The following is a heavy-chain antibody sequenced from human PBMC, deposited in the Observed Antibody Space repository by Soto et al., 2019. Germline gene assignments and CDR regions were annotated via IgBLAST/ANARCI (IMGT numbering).Heavy chain of an antibody. CDR3: ARDWGTPGRGSAVGYYYHYGMDV. V-gene: IGHV3-7*05. Sequence: EVQLVESGGGLVQPGGSLRLSCLASEFTFNTYWMNWVRQAPGRGLEWVANIKDDGSEKNYVDSVKGRFTLSRDNAKNSLYLQRNSLRGEDRAVYFCARDWGTPGRGSAVGYYYHYGMDVWGQGTTVTVSS. J-gene: IGHJ6*02. CDR2: IKDDGSEK. D-gene: IGHD6-19*01. CDR1: EFTFNTYW.